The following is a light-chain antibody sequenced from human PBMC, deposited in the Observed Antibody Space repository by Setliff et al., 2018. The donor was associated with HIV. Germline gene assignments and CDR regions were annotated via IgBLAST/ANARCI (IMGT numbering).Light chain of an antibody. CDR3: GAGEGNLNAYV. J-gene: IGLJ1*01. CDR1: TSNIGSNS. Sequence: QSVLTQTPSVSAAPRQRVTISCSGVTSNIGSNSLSWYQQFPGTAPKLLIFDNNKRASGIPNRFSASKSGTSATLSITGHQTGDGATYYGGAGEGNLNAYVFGAGTKVTDL. V-gene: IGLV1-51*01. CDR2: DNN.